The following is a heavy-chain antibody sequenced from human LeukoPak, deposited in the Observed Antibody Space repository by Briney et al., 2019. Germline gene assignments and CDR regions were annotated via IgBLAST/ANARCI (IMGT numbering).Heavy chain of an antibody. D-gene: IGHD6-13*01. V-gene: IGHV3-23*01. CDR3: AKDRSSSWYGYFDY. J-gene: IGHJ4*02. CDR2: VSGSGSST. CDR1: GFTFSSYA. Sequence: PGGSLRLSCAASGFTFSSYAMSWVRQAPGKGLEWVSAVSGSGSSTYYADSVKGRFTISRDNSKNTLYLQMNSLRAEDTAVYYCAKDRSSSWYGYFDYWGQGTLVTVSS.